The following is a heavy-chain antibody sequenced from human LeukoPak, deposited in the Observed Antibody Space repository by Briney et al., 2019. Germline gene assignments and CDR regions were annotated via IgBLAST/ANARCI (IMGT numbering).Heavy chain of an antibody. Sequence: GGSLRLSCAASGFTFRSYSMNWVRQAPGKGLEWVSYISSSSSTIYYADSVKGRFTISRDNAKNSLYLQMNSLRAEDTAVYYCARKTLGYYDSSGAGDWGQGTLVTVSS. CDR2: ISSSSSTI. CDR1: GFTFRSYS. D-gene: IGHD3-22*01. J-gene: IGHJ4*02. CDR3: ARKTLGYYDSSGAGD. V-gene: IGHV3-48*04.